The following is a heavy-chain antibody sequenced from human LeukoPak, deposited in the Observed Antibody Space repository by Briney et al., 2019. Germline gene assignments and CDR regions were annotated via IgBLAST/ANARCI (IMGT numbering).Heavy chain of an antibody. J-gene: IGHJ5*02. CDR3: ARGDPHADL. CDR2: ITISGHTK. V-gene: IGHV3-48*03. Sequence: GGSLRLSCAASGFAFSTYEMSWVRQAPGKGLEWIADITISGHTKNYADSVKGRFTISRDNAMSLLYLQMNSLRVEDTGVFYCARGDPHADLWGQGTLVTVSS. CDR1: GFAFSTYE.